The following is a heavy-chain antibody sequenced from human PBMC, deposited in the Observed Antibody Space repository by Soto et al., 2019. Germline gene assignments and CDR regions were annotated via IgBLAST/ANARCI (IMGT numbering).Heavy chain of an antibody. CDR3: ATQDFRGTTGTT. J-gene: IGHJ4*02. V-gene: IGHV3-23*01. CDR1: GFTFSSSA. Sequence: PGGSLRLSCAASGFTFSSSAMGWVRQGPGKGLEWVSLISGNSRSTHYVDSVKGRFTISRDNSKNTLYLQLNSLRAEDTAVYYCATQDFRGTTGTTWGQGTLVTVSS. CDR2: ISGNSRST. D-gene: IGHD1-1*01.